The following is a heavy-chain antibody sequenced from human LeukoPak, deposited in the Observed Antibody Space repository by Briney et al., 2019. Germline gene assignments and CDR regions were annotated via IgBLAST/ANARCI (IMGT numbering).Heavy chain of an antibody. D-gene: IGHD2-2*01. J-gene: IGHJ3*02. CDR2: ISAYNGNT. CDR3: ARDGPAAGAFDI. CDR1: GYIFTDLS. V-gene: IGHV1-18*01. Sequence: GASVKVSCKVSGYIFTDLSMHWVRQAPGQGLEWMGWISAYNGNTNYAQKLQGRVTMTTDTSTSTAYMELRSLRSDDTAVYYCARDGPAAGAFDIWGQGTVVTVSS.